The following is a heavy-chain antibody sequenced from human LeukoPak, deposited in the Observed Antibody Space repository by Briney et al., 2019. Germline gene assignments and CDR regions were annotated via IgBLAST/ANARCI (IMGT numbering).Heavy chain of an antibody. CDR2: IKSKTAGGTT. Sequence: GGSLRPSCAASGFTFSNAWMNWVRQAPGKGLEWVGRIKSKTAGGTTDYAAPVKGRFIISRDDSKNTLYLQMNSLKTEDTAVYYCTTDYGDYVSRSDCWGQGTLVTVSS. D-gene: IGHD4-17*01. V-gene: IGHV3-15*01. CDR1: GFTFSNAW. CDR3: TTDYGDYVSRSDC. J-gene: IGHJ4*02.